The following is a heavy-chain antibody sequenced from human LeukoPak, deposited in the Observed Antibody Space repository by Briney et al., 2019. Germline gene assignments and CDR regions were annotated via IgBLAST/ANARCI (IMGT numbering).Heavy chain of an antibody. V-gene: IGHV4-61*01. CDR3: ARGRSYGFDFDS. CDR1: GVSINTCCYY. Sequence: TSETLSLTCDVSGVSINTCCYYWTWIRQPPGKGLEWIGYKYYSGSTRYNSSLRSRLTISLDTSKNQFSPRLTSVTAADTAVYYCARGRSYGFDFDSWGPGTLVIVSS. CDR2: KYYSGST. J-gene: IGHJ4*02. D-gene: IGHD5-18*01.